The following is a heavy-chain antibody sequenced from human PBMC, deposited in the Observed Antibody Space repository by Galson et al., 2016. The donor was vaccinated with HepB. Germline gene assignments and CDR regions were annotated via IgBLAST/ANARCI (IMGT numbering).Heavy chain of an antibody. CDR2: ISDSGDT. CDR1: GGSISSGGYY. D-gene: IGHD4-17*01. J-gene: IGHJ5*02. Sequence: TLSLTCSVSGGSISSGGYYWSWIRQHPGKGLEWIGYISDSGDTYYNPSLKSRVAISADTSKNQFSLRLSSVPAADTAIYYCATDAGRGLGDYLASWGQGSLVTVSS. CDR3: ATDAGRGLGDYLAS. V-gene: IGHV4-31*03.